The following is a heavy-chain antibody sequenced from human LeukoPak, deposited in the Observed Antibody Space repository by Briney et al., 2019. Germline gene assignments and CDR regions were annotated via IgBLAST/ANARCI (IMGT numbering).Heavy chain of an antibody. J-gene: IGHJ4*02. CDR3: AKVRDRLSSFYPAA. V-gene: IGHV1-2*02. CDR2: VNPHSGGR. D-gene: IGHD6-13*01. Sequence: ASVKVSCKASGYTFTDYFIHWVRQAPGQGLGWMGWVNPHSGGRNLAQKFQGRVTMTRDTSSTTAYLELSGLTSDDTAMYYCAKVRDRLSSFYPAAWGQGTLVTVSS. CDR1: GYTFTDYF.